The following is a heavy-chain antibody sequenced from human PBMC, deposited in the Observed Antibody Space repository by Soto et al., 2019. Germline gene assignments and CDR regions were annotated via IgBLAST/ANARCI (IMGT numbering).Heavy chain of an antibody. J-gene: IGHJ6*02. CDR2: ISSSSSYI. V-gene: IGHV3-21*01. D-gene: IGHD2-2*03. CDR3: ARAGLDIVVVPAAIRYYYYGMDV. Sequence: PGGSLRLSCAASGFTFSSYSMNWVRQAPGKGLEWVSSISSSSSYIYYADSVKGRFTISRDNAKNSLYLQMNSLRAEDTAVYYCARAGLDIVVVPAAIRYYYYGMDVWGQGTTVTVSS. CDR1: GFTFSSYS.